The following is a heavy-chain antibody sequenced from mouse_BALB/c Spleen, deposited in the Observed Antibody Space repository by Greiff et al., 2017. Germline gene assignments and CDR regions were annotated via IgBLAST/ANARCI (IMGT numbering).Heavy chain of an antibody. V-gene: IGHV5-17*02. D-gene: IGHD2-14*01. CDR1: GFTFSSFG. J-gene: IGHJ3*01. Sequence: EVNLVESGGGLVQPGGSRKLSCAASGFTFSSFGMHWVRQAPEKGLEWVAYISSGSSTIYYADTVKGRFTISRDNPKNTLFLQMTSLRSEDTAMYYCARDRYDVWFAYWGQGTLVTVSA. CDR2: ISSGSSTI. CDR3: ARDRYDVWFAY.